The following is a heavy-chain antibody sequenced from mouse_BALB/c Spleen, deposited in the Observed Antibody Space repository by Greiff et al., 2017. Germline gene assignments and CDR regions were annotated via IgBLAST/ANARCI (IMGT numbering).Heavy chain of an antibody. D-gene: IGHD1-1*01. Sequence: LVKPGASVKISCTASGYSFTGYYMHWVKQSHGKSLEWIGYISCYNGATSYNQKFKGKATLTVDTSSSTAYMQFNSLTSEDSAVYYCARSGYGSSLFDYWGQGTTLTVSS. CDR2: ISCYNGAT. V-gene: IGHV1S34*01. CDR1: GYSFTGYY. CDR3: ARSGYGSSLFDY. J-gene: IGHJ2*01.